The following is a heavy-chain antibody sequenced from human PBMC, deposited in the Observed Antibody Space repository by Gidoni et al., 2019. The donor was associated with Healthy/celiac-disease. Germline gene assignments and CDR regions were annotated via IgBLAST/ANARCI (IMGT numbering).Heavy chain of an antibody. CDR3: ARGDDYGPDYFDY. J-gene: IGHJ4*02. D-gene: IGHD4-17*01. V-gene: IGHV4-61*02. Sequence: QVQLQESGPGLVKPSQTLSLTCTVSGGSISSGSYYWSWIRQPAGKGLEWIGRIYTSGSTNYNPSLKSRVTMSVDTSKNQFSLKLSSVTAADTAVYYCARGDDYGPDYFDYWGQGTLVTVSS. CDR2: IYTSGST. CDR1: GGSISSGSYY.